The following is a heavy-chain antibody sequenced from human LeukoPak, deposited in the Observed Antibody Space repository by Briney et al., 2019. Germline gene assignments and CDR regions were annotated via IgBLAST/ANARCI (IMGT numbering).Heavy chain of an antibody. D-gene: IGHD1-7*01. CDR2: ISSSTTTI. CDR1: GIIFSKYN. V-gene: IGHV3-48*01. CDR3: ASGDNWNYGIDY. J-gene: IGHJ4*02. Sequence: PGGALRLSCAASGIIFSKYNMNWVRQAPGKGPERVSYISSSTTTIYYADSVKGRFTISRDNAKNSLYLQMNSLRAEDTAVYYCASGDNWNYGIDYWGQGTLVTVSS.